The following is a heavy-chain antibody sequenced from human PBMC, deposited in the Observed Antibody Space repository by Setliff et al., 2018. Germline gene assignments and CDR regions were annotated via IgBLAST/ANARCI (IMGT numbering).Heavy chain of an antibody. Sequence: GGSLRLSCAASGFTVSSNYMSWVRQAPGKGLEWISVIYSGGSTYYADSVKGRFTISRDNSKNTLYLQMNSLRAEDTAVYYCARERYFWSGYHNWGQGTLVTVSS. D-gene: IGHD3-3*01. CDR3: ARERYFWSGYHN. J-gene: IGHJ4*02. CDR1: GFTVSSNY. V-gene: IGHV3-66*01. CDR2: IYSGGST.